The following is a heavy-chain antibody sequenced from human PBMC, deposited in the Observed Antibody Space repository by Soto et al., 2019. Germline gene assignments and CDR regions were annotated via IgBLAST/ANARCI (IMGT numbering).Heavy chain of an antibody. CDR2: IIPVFGTA. V-gene: IGHV1-69*12. CDR3: ARGDATKIVVTTYYAMDV. J-gene: IGHJ6*02. CDR1: GGSLSNYG. Sequence: QVQLVQSGAEVKKPGSSVKVSCKASGGSLSNYGISWVRQAPGQGLEWMGGIIPVFGTANYAQKFQGRVTRTADESTNIVYMDVTSLRSEDTAVYYCARGDATKIVVTTYYAMDVWGQGTTVTVSS. D-gene: IGHD4-17*01.